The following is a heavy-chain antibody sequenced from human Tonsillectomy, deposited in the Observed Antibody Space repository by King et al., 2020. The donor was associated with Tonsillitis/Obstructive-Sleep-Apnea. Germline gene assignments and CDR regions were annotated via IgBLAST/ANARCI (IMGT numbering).Heavy chain of an antibody. V-gene: IGHV1-69*12. J-gene: IGHJ6*03. D-gene: IGHD2-2*01. CDR1: GGTFSSYA. CDR3: ARAHQRAYYYYMDV. CDR2: SIPIFGTA. Sequence: QLVQSGAEVKKPGSSVKVSCKASGGTFSSYAISWVRQAPGQGLEWMGGSIPIFGTANYAQKFQGRVTITADESTSTAYMELRSLRSEDTAVYYCARAHQRAYYYYMDVWGKGTTVTVSS.